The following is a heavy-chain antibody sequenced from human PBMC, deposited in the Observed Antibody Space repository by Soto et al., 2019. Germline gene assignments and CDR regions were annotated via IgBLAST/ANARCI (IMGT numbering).Heavy chain of an antibody. V-gene: IGHV3-48*02. CDR2: ITDSSDTV. D-gene: IGHD3-3*01. CDR1: GFSFSNYN. CDR3: ARDFGHGYYLDY. J-gene: IGHJ4*02. Sequence: QPGESLRLSCVASGFSFSNYNMNWVRQAPGKGLEWVSYITDSSDTVHYADSVRGRFKISRDNAESSLYLQMNSLRDEDTAVYFCARDFGHGYYLDYWGRGTLVTVSS.